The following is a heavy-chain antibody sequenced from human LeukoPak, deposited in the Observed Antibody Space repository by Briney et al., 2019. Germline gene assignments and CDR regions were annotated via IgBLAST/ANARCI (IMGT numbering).Heavy chain of an antibody. CDR3: TTGNYGDYSIH. CDR2: LSGSGITT. Sequence: GGSLRLSCAASGFTFSNSAMSWVRQAPGKGLEWVSTLSGSGITTYYADSVKGRFAISRDNSKNTLYLQMNSLRAEDTAVYYCTTGNYGDYSIHWGQGTLVTVSS. J-gene: IGHJ4*02. D-gene: IGHD4-17*01. CDR1: GFTFSNSA. V-gene: IGHV3-23*01.